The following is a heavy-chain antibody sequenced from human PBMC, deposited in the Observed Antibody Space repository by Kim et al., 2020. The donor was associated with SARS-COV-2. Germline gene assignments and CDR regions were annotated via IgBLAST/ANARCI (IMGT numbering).Heavy chain of an antibody. D-gene: IGHD2-15*01. V-gene: IGHV3-21*06. J-gene: IGHJ6*02. CDR2: ISTSSNFI. Sequence: GGSLRLSCAGTGFTFSNYVMNWVRQAPGKGLEWIASISTSSNFISYADSVKGRFTISRDNARNSLFLQMDSLRAEDSAVYFCARDNTVDVVAGTGSVPYSYFGMDVWGQGTRVSVSS. CDR3: ARDNTVDVVAGTGSVPYSYFGMDV. CDR1: GFTFSNYV.